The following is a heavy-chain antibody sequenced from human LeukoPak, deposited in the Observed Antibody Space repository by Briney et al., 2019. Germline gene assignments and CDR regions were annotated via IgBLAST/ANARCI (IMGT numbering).Heavy chain of an antibody. CDR3: TTGHSSGWGNFDY. CDR2: SKSKIDGGTT. CDR1: GFSFTNAW. J-gene: IGHJ4*02. Sequence: GGSLRLSCAASGFSFTNAWMTWVRQAPGKGLEWVGRSKSKIDGGTTDYAAPVKGRFIISRDDSKNTLYLQMNSLKTEDTAVYYCTTGHSSGWGNFDYWGQGTLVTVSS. D-gene: IGHD6-19*01. V-gene: IGHV3-15*01.